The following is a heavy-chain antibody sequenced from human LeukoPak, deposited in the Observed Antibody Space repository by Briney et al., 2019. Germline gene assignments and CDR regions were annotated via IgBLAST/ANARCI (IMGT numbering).Heavy chain of an antibody. CDR2: IYYSGDT. CDR3: ARRSHYYYAMDV. Sequence: SETLSLTCTVSGGSITSSSHYWGWIRQPPGKGLEWIGSIYYSGDTYYNPSLKSRVTISVDTSKNQFSLKLSSVTAADTAVYYCARRSHYYYAMDVWGQGTTVTVSS. J-gene: IGHJ6*02. V-gene: IGHV4-39*01. CDR1: GGSITSSSHY.